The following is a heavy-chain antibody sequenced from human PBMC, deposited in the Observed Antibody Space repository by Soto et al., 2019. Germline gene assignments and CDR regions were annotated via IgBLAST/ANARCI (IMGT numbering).Heavy chain of an antibody. J-gene: IGHJ5*02. CDR3: ARANSKGWFDP. Sequence: VQLVESGGGLVKPGGSLRLSCAASGFTFSSYSMNWVRQAPGKGLEWVAVISYDGSNKYYADSVKGRFTISRDNSKNTLYLQMNSLRAEDTAVYYCARANSKGWFDPWGQGTLVTVSS. D-gene: IGHD1-7*01. V-gene: IGHV3-30*03. CDR1: GFTFSSYS. CDR2: ISYDGSNK.